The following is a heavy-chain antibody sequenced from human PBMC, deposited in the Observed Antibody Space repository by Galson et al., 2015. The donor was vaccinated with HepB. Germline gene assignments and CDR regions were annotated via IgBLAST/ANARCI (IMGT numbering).Heavy chain of an antibody. CDR2: ISRSSSTI. D-gene: IGHD3-10*01. Sequence: SLRLSCAASGFTFSSYSMNWVRQAPGKGLEWVSYISRSSSTIYYAHSVKGRFIITRDNAKNSLYLQMNSLRAEDTAVYYCARGRGGSGSYVSYYYDMDVWGQGTTVTVSS. V-gene: IGHV3-48*04. J-gene: IGHJ6*02. CDR3: ARGRGGSGSYVSYYYDMDV. CDR1: GFTFSSYS.